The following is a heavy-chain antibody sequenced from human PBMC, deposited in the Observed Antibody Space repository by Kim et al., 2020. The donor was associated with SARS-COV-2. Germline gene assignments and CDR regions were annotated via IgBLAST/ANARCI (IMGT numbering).Heavy chain of an antibody. CDR1: GGTFSSYA. J-gene: IGHJ6*02. D-gene: IGHD1-26*01. CDR3: AGRVGATGDYYYFYGMDV. Sequence: SVKVSCKASGGTFSSYAISWVRQAPGQGLEWMGRIIPILGIANYAQKFQGRVTITADKSTSTAYMELSSLRSEDTAVYYCAGRVGATGDYYYFYGMDVWGQGTPVTVSS. CDR2: IIPILGIA. V-gene: IGHV1-69*04.